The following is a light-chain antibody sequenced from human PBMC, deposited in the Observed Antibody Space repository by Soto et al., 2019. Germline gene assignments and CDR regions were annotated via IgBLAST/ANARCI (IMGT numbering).Light chain of an antibody. CDR1: QSVGTN. CDR2: GAS. Sequence: EIVMTQSPATLSVSPGERATLSCRASQSVGTNLAWYQQKPGQAPRLLIYGASTRATGIPDRFSGSGSGTEFTLTISSLQSEDLAVYHCQQYKTWSSITFGQGTRLEIK. CDR3: QQYKTWSSIT. V-gene: IGKV3-15*01. J-gene: IGKJ5*01.